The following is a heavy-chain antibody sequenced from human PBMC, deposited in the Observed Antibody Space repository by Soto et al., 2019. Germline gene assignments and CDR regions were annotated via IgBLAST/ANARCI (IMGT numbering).Heavy chain of an antibody. Sequence: KTSETLSLTCTVSGGSVSSGSYYWSWIRQPPGKGLEWIGYIYYSGSTNYNPSLKSRVTISVDTSKNQFSLKLSSVTAADTAVYYCARDSPHYDFWSGYPDYYYYYGMVVWGQGTTVTVSS. D-gene: IGHD3-3*01. J-gene: IGHJ6*02. CDR1: GGSVSSGSYY. CDR2: IYYSGST. V-gene: IGHV4-61*01. CDR3: ARDSPHYDFWSGYPDYYYYYGMVV.